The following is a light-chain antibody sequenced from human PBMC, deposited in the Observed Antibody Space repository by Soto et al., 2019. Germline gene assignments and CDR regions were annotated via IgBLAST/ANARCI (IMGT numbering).Light chain of an antibody. J-gene: IGKJ1*01. V-gene: IGKV3-11*01. CDR3: QQYNNLPPT. CDR1: QSISSY. CDR2: GAS. Sequence: EVVLTQSPGTLSLPPGERATLSCRASQSISSYLAWYQQKRGQAPRFLIYGASSRATGSPDRFSGGGSGTDFTLTISSLQSEDSAFYYCQQYNNLPPTFGQGTKVDIK.